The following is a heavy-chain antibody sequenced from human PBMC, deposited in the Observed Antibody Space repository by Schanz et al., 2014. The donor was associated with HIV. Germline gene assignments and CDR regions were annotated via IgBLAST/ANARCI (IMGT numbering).Heavy chain of an antibody. V-gene: IGHV3-23*04. CDR1: GLTFSNHA. CDR2: ISISGTTT. Sequence: VQPVESGGGLVQPGGSLRLSCKVSGLTFSNHAMTWVRQAPGRGLEWLSAISISGTTTYYADSVRGRFTISRDNSKNTVYLHMSSLRVEDTAVYYCAQEEVPNDCWGQGTLVTVSS. CDR3: AQEEVPNDC. J-gene: IGHJ4*02.